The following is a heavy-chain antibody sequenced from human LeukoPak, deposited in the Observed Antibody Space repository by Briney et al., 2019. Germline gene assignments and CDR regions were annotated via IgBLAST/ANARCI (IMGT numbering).Heavy chain of an antibody. Sequence: ASVKVSCKASGYTFTSYGISWVRQAPGQGLEWMGGFDPEDGETIYAQKFQGRVTMTEDTSTDTAYMELSSLRSEDTAVYYCATPFPNWNYYYYGMDVWGQGTTVTVSS. CDR3: ATPFPNWNYYYYGMDV. D-gene: IGHD1-20*01. J-gene: IGHJ6*02. CDR1: GYTFTSYG. V-gene: IGHV1-24*01. CDR2: FDPEDGET.